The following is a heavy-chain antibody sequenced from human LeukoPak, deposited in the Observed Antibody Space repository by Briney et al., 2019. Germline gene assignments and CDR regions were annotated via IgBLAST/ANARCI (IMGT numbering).Heavy chain of an antibody. CDR2: VYASGAT. D-gene: IGHD1-26*01. J-gene: IGHJ3*02. CDR3: ARHGKGVTVFYTFDI. CDR1: GGSITNYY. Sequence: LETLSLTCTDSGGSITNYYWIWIRQPPGEGLEWIGYVYASGATNSNPSLTSRVTISVDTSKNQFSLKLSSVSAADTAVYYCARHGKGVTVFYTFDIWGQGTVVAVSS. V-gene: IGHV4-59*08.